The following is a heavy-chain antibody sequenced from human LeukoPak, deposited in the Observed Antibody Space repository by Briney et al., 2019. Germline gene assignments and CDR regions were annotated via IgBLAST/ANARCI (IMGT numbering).Heavy chain of an antibody. J-gene: IGHJ4*02. CDR2: VNGGGGTT. CDR3: AKRGGSRIYALDY. D-gene: IGHD3-10*01. Sequence: GGSLRLSCAASGFTFSRYGMNWVRQAPGKGLEWVSGVNGGGGTTNYADSVKGGFGISRDNSKNTLYLQMNSLRGEDTAVYYCAKRGGSRIYALDYWGQGTLVTV. V-gene: IGHV3-23*01. CDR1: GFTFSRYG.